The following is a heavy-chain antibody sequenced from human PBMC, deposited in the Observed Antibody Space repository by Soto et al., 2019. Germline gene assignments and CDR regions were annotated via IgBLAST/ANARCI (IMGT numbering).Heavy chain of an antibody. J-gene: IGHJ3*01. Sequence: PGGSLRLFCAASGFTFSDYYMSWIRQAPGKGLEWLSYIGSSGTTIYYADSLKGRFTISRDNAKNSLYLQMNSLRGEDTAVYYCARALGIFGVFDVWGQGTMVTVSS. CDR1: GFTFSDYY. V-gene: IGHV3-11*01. D-gene: IGHD2-15*01. CDR3: ARALGIFGVFDV. CDR2: IGSSGTTI.